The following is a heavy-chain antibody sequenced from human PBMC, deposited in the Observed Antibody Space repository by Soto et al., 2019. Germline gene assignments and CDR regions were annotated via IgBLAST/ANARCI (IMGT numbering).Heavy chain of an antibody. J-gene: IGHJ4*02. CDR1: GWSFSWYY. Sequence: PLETLALTCPVYGWSFSWYYWTWFRQPPGTGLEWIGEINHCGSTNYNPSLKSRVTISVDTSKNQFSLKLTSVTAADTAVYYCARDKITGLFDYWGQGTLVTVSS. CDR2: INHCGST. V-gene: IGHV4-34*01. CDR3: ARDKITGLFDY. D-gene: IGHD2-8*02.